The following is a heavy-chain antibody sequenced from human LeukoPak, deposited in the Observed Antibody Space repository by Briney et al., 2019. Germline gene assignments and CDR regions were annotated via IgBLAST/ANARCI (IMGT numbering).Heavy chain of an antibody. CDR1: GFTFSSYA. D-gene: IGHD3-3*01. Sequence: GGSLRLSCAASGFTFSSYAMSWVRQAPGKGLEWVSAISGSGGSTYYADSVKGRFTISRDNSKDTLYLQMNSLRAEDTAVYYCAKDVRVGLAYDFWSGYLGDAFDIWGQGTMVTVSS. CDR3: AKDVRVGLAYDFWSGYLGDAFDI. J-gene: IGHJ3*02. V-gene: IGHV3-23*01. CDR2: ISGSGGST.